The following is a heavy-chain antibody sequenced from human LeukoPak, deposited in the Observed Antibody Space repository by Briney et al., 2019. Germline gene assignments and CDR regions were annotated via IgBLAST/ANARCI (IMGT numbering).Heavy chain of an antibody. J-gene: IGHJ4*02. CDR3: AKTTTGYSSGRFPGWPVDY. D-gene: IGHD6-19*01. CDR1: GFPFSTYA. Sequence: GGSLRLSCAASGFPFSTYAMSWVRQAPGKGLEWVSSIRGSDGSTYYADSVKGRFTISRDNSKNTVYLQMNSLRAEDTAVYYCAKTTTGYSSGRFPGWPVDYWGQGTLVTVSS. V-gene: IGHV3-23*01. CDR2: IRGSDGST.